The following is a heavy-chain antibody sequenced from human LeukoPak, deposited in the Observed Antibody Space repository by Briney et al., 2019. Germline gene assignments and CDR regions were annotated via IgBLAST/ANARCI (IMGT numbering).Heavy chain of an antibody. CDR2: IYYSGST. J-gene: IGHJ4*02. CDR1: GGSISSGGYY. CDR3: SRVAGYSGRPKGYFDY. V-gene: IGHV4-31*03. D-gene: IGHD5-12*01. Sequence: SETLSLTCTVSGGSISSGGYYWSWIRQHPGKGLEWIGYIYYSGSTYYNPSLKSRVTISVDTSKNQFSLKLSSVTAADTAVYYCSRVAGYSGRPKGYFDYWGQGTLVTVSS.